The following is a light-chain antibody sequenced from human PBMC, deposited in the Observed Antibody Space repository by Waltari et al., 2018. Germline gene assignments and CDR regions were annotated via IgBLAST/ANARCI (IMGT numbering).Light chain of an antibody. CDR1: QTVRTTY. CDR3: QQYDISPLT. CDR2: GAS. J-gene: IGKJ4*02. V-gene: IGKV3-20*01. Sequence: EIVLTQSPGTLSFSPGERATLSCRASQTVRTTYLAWYHQKPGQAPTLLIYGASSRATGIPDRFSGSGSGTDFSLTISSLEPEDFAVYYCQQYDISPLTFGGGTKVEIK.